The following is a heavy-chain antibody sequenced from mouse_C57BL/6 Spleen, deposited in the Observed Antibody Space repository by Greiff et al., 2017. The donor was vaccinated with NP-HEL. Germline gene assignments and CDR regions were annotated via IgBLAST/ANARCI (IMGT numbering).Heavy chain of an antibody. V-gene: IGHV1-69*01. J-gene: IGHJ2*01. CDR1: GYTFTSYW. Sequence: VQVVESGAELVMPGASVKLSCKASGYTFTSYWMHWVKQRPGQGLEWIGEIDPSDSYTNYNQKFKGKSTLTVDKSSSTAYMQLSSLTSEDSAVYYCASRGAYYFDYWGQGTTLTVSS. CDR3: ASRGAYYFDY. CDR2: IDPSDSYT.